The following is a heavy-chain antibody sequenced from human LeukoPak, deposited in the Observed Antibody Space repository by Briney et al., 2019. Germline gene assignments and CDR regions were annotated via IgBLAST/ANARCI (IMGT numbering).Heavy chain of an antibody. CDR1: GYTFTSYD. CDR2: INPNSGGT. J-gene: IGHJ4*02. V-gene: IGHV1-2*02. CDR3: ARAQPYDILTGFDY. D-gene: IGHD3-9*01. Sequence: ASVKVSCKASGYTFTSYDINWVRQATGQGLEWMGWINPNSGGTNYAQKFQGRVTMTRDTSISTAYMELSRLRSDDTAVYYCARAQPYDILTGFDYWGQGTLVTVSS.